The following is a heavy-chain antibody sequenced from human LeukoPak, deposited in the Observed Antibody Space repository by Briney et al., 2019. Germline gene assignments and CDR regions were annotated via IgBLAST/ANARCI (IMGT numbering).Heavy chain of an antibody. CDR2: IYHSGST. CDR3: ARASYYSNFDY. CDR1: GGSISSGGYS. D-gene: IGHD4-11*01. Sequence: SETLSLTCAVSGGSISSGGYSWSWIRQPPGKGLEWIGYIYHSGSTYYSPSLKSRVTISVDRSKNQFSLKLSSVTAADTAVYYCARASYYSNFDYWGQGTLVTVSS. J-gene: IGHJ4*02. V-gene: IGHV4-30-2*01.